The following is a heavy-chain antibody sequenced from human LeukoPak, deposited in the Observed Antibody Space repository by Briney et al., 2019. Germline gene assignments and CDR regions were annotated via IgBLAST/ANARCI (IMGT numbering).Heavy chain of an antibody. Sequence: SEALSLTCAVYGGSFSDYDWSWIRQPPGKGLEWIGEISHSGTTNCDPSLKSRISMSIDTSRSQFSLNLRSVTAADTAVYYCARYVPVRTGTTRASFDYWGLGTLVTVSS. CDR3: ARYVPVRTGTTRASFDY. CDR2: ISHSGTT. V-gene: IGHV4-34*10. CDR1: GGSFSDYD. J-gene: IGHJ4*02. D-gene: IGHD1-1*01.